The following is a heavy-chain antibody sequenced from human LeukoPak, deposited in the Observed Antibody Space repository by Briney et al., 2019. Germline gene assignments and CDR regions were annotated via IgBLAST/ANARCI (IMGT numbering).Heavy chain of an antibody. Sequence: PSETLSLTCTVSGGSISSYYWSWIRQPPGKGMEWIGYIYYSGSTNYNPSLKSRVTISVDTSKNQFSLKLSSVTGAATAVYYCAGGGGETYCSGGSCYEGGYFDCWGQGTLVTVSS. CDR1: GGSISSYY. D-gene: IGHD2-15*01. V-gene: IGHV4-59*01. CDR2: IYYSGST. CDR3: AGGGGETYCSGGSCYEGGYFDC. J-gene: IGHJ4*02.